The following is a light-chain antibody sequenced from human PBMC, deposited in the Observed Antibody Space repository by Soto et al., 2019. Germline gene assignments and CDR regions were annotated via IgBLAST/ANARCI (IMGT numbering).Light chain of an antibody. CDR3: QQSYSTPVT. V-gene: IGKV1-39*01. Sequence: DIQMTQSPSSLSASVGDRVTITCRASQSISSYLNWYQQKPGKAPKLQIYDASSLQSGVPSRFSGSGSGTDFTLTISSLQPEDFATYYCQQSYSTPVTFGPGTKVDIK. J-gene: IGKJ3*01. CDR1: QSISSY. CDR2: DAS.